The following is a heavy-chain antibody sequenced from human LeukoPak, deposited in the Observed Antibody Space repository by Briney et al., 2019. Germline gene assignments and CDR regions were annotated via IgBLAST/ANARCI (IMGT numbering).Heavy chain of an antibody. CDR3: ARGNTAMPYNWFDP. CDR2: IIPIFGTA. Sequence: GASVKVSCKASGGTFSSYAISWVRQAPGQGLEWMRGIIPIFGTANYAQKFQGRVTITTDESTSTAYMELSSLRSEDTAVYYCARGNTAMPYNWFDPWGQGTLVTVSS. D-gene: IGHD5-18*01. V-gene: IGHV1-69*05. J-gene: IGHJ5*02. CDR1: GGTFSSYA.